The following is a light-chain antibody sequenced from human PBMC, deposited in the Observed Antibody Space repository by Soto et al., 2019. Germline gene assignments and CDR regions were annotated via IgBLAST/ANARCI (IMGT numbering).Light chain of an antibody. CDR3: QQYNNWPRT. Sequence: DIQMTQSHATLSVSAGARASLXCRASQSVSSKYLAWYQQKPGQAPRLLIYGASSRATGIPDRFSGSGSGTDFTLTISSLEPEDFAVYYCQQYNNWPRTFGQGTKVDIK. V-gene: IGKV3D-15*01. J-gene: IGKJ1*01. CDR2: GAS. CDR1: QSVSSKY.